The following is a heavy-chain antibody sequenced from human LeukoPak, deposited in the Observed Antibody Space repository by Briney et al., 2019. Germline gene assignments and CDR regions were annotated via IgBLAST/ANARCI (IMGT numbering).Heavy chain of an antibody. CDR3: ARGPYYYDSSGYYYLSVPEYFQH. CDR2: INPNSGGT. Sequence: GASVKVSCKASGYTFTGYYMHWVRQAPGQGLEWMGWINPNSGGTNYAQKFQGRVTITADESTSTAYMELSSLRSEDTAVYYCARGPYYYDSSGYYYLSVPEYFQHWGQGTLVTVSS. J-gene: IGHJ1*01. D-gene: IGHD3-22*01. CDR1: GYTFTGYY. V-gene: IGHV1-2*02.